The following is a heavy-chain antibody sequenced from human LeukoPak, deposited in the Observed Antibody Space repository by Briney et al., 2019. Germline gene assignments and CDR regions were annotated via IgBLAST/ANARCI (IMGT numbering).Heavy chain of an antibody. D-gene: IGHD1-7*01. V-gene: IGHV3-23*01. J-gene: IGHJ6*03. Sequence: GGSLRLSCAASGFTFSSYAMNWVRQAPGKGLEWVSAISGSGDSTYSADSVKGRFTISRDNSKNTLYLQMNSLRADDTAVYYCAKRRGLELTYYYHMDVWGKGTTVTVSS. CDR3: AKRRGLELTYYYHMDV. CDR1: GFTFSSYA. CDR2: ISGSGDST.